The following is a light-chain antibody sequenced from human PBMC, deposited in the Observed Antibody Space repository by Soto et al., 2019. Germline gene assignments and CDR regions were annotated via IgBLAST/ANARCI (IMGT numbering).Light chain of an antibody. Sequence: EIVLTQSPATLSLSPGERATLSCRASQSVTSYLAWYQQRPGQAPRLPIYDASRRATGIPATFSGRGSGADFTLTISTLEPEDLAVYDCQQRSSWPITVGQGKRRELK. V-gene: IGKV3-11*01. CDR2: DAS. J-gene: IGKJ5*01. CDR1: QSVTSY. CDR3: QQRSSWPIT.